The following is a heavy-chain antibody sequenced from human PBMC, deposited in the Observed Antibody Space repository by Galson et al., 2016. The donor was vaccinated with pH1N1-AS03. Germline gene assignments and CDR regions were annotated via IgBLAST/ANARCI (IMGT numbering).Heavy chain of an antibody. CDR1: GTSFSNYW. Sequence: QSGAEVKKPGESLKISCMGSGTSFSNYWIGWVRQMPGKGLEWMGATSPDDSQTKYSPSFEGQVTISVDKSITTAFLQWNSLKASDTALYYCARHGTHGYSNWFDPWGQGTLVTVSS. J-gene: IGHJ5*02. CDR2: TSPDDSQT. D-gene: IGHD2-8*01. V-gene: IGHV5-51*01. CDR3: ARHGTHGYSNWFDP.